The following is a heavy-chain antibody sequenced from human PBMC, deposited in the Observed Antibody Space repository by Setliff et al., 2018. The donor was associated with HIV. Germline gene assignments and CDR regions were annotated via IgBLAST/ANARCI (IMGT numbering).Heavy chain of an antibody. D-gene: IGHD4-17*01. Sequence: GASVKVSCKASGYTFSSYDINWVRQATGQGLEWMGWMNPNSGNTGYAQKFQGRVTMTRDTSGSTAYMELSSLRSEDMAVYYCAREKVYSDPGYFDSWGQGTLVTVSS. CDR3: AREKVYSDPGYFDS. J-gene: IGHJ4*02. V-gene: IGHV1-8*02. CDR1: GYTFSSYD. CDR2: MNPNSGNT.